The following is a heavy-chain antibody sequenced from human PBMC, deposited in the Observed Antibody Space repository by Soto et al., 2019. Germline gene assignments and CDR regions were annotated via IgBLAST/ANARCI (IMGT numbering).Heavy chain of an antibody. D-gene: IGHD2-2*01. CDR2: INPNSGGT. CDR3: ARAKVVPAAIPYYYYGMDV. CDR1: GYTFTGYY. V-gene: IGHV1-2*04. J-gene: IGHJ6*02. Sequence: ASVKVSCKASGYTFTGYYMHWVRQAPGQGLEWMGWINPNSGGTNYAQKFQGWVTMTRDTSISPAYMELSRLRSDDTAVYYCARAKVVPAAIPYYYYGMDVWGQGTTVTVSS.